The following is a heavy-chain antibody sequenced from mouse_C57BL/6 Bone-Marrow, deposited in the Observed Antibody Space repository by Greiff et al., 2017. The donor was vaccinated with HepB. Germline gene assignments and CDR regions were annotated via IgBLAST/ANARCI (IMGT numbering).Heavy chain of an antibody. D-gene: IGHD1-1*02. Sequence: QVQLQQPGAELVKPGASVKLSCKASGYTFTSYWMQWVKQRPGQGLEWIGEIDPSDSYTNYNQKFKGKATLTVDTSSSTAYMQLSSLTSEDSAVYYCAGGWWLPFADAMDYWGQGTSVTVSS. CDR3: AGGWWLPFADAMDY. CDR1: GYTFTSYW. CDR2: IDPSDSYT. J-gene: IGHJ4*01. V-gene: IGHV1-50*01.